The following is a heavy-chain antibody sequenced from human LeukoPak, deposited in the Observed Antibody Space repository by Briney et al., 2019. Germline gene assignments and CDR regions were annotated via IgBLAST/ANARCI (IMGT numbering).Heavy chain of an antibody. CDR2: IYSDNT. D-gene: IGHD5-18*01. V-gene: IGHV3-53*01. Sequence: GGSLRLSCTVSGFTVSSNSMSWVRQAPGKGLEWVSFIYSDNTHYSDSVKGRFTISRDNAKNSLYLQMNSLRAEDTALYYCARDRGVDTAMVNWFDPWGQGTLVTVSS. CDR1: GFTVSSNS. CDR3: ARDRGVDTAMVNWFDP. J-gene: IGHJ5*02.